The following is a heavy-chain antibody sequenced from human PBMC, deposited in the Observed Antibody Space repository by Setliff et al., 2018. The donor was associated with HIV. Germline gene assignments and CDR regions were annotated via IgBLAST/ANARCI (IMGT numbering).Heavy chain of an antibody. CDR3: AGSRGYFVQAD. CDR2: ISYRSSYI. J-gene: IGHJ4*02. D-gene: IGHD1-1*01. CDR1: DFTFSTYC. V-gene: IGHV3-21*01. Sequence: GGSLRLSCAASDFTFSTYCMNWVRQAPGKGLEWISSISYRSSYIYSSDSVKGRFTISRNDAENSLFLQMNSLRAEDTAVYYCAGSRGYFVQADWGQGTLVTVSS.